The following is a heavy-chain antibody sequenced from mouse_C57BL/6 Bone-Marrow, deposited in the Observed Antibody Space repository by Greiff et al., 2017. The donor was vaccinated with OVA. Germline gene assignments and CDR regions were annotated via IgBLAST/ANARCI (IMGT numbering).Heavy chain of an antibody. CDR1: GYTFTDYY. V-gene: IGHV1-84*01. Sequence: LVESGPELVKPGASVKISCKASGYTFTDYYINWVKQRPGPGLEWIGWIYPGSGNTKYNEKFKGKATLTVDTSSSTAYMQRSSLTSEDSAVYFCARGDWDYFDYWGQGTTLTVSS. CDR2: IYPGSGNT. J-gene: IGHJ2*01. D-gene: IGHD4-1*01. CDR3: ARGDWDYFDY.